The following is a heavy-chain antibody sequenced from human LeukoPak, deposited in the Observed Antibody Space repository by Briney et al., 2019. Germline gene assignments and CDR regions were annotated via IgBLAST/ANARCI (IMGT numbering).Heavy chain of an antibody. D-gene: IGHD3-10*01. Sequence: SETLSLTCTVSGGSIKSHFWSWVRQPPGKRLEWIGYIFHSGSTNYNPSLKSRVTISVDTSKNQFSLKLRSVTAADTAVYYCARDVLWFGELLSPPHFDYWGQGTLVTVSS. J-gene: IGHJ4*02. V-gene: IGHV4-59*11. CDR3: ARDVLWFGELLSPPHFDY. CDR1: GGSIKSHF. CDR2: IFHSGST.